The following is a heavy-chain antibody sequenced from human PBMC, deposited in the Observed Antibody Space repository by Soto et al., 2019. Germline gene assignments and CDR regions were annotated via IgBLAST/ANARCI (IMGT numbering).Heavy chain of an antibody. D-gene: IGHD3-3*01. CDR2: ISYDGSNK. J-gene: IGHJ6*02. CDR1: GFTFSNYI. CDR3: AKDHSWSGFNMDV. Sequence: GGSLRLSCAASGFTFSNYIMHWVRQAPGKGLEWVAVISYDGSNKYYADSVKGRFTISRDNSKNTLYLQMNSLRAEDTAVYYCAKDHSWSGFNMDVWRQGTTVTVS. V-gene: IGHV3-30*18.